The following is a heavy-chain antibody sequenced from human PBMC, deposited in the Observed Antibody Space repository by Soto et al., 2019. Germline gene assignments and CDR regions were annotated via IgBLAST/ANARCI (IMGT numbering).Heavy chain of an antibody. Sequence: QVQLVQSGAEVKKPGASVKVSCKASGYTFTSYGISWGRQAPGQGLEWMGWISAYNGNTNYAQKLQGRVTMTTDTSTSTAYMELRSLRSDDTAVYYCARELGYYYGSGSYQRHNWFDPWGQGTLVTVSS. J-gene: IGHJ5*02. V-gene: IGHV1-18*01. CDR3: ARELGYYYGSGSYQRHNWFDP. CDR2: ISAYNGNT. CDR1: GYTFTSYG. D-gene: IGHD3-10*01.